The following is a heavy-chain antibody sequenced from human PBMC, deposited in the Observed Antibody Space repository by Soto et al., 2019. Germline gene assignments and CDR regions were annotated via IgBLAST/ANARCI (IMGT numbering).Heavy chain of an antibody. J-gene: IGHJ3*02. CDR1: GFTFSSYG. CDR2: ISYDGSNK. V-gene: IGHV3-30*18. Sequence: SLRLSCAASGFTFSSYGMHWVRQAPGKGLEWVAVISYDGSNKYYADSVKGRFTISRDNSKNTLYLQMNSLRAEDTAVYYCAKVRGGPDEAAFDIWGQGTMVTVSS. CDR3: AKVRGGPDEAAFDI.